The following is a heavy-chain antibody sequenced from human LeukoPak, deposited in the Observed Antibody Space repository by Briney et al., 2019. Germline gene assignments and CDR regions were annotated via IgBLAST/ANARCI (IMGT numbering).Heavy chain of an antibody. V-gene: IGHV1-69*02. D-gene: IGHD2-2*02. CDR1: GGTFSSYT. CDR3: ARSELGYRSSTSCYTPHFDY. J-gene: IGHJ4*02. Sequence: ASVKVSCKASGGTFSSYTISWVRQAPGQGLEWMGRIIPILGIANYAQKFQGRVTITADKSTSTAYMELSSLRSENTAVYYCARSELGYRSSTSCYTPHFDYWGQGTLVTVSS. CDR2: IIPILGIA.